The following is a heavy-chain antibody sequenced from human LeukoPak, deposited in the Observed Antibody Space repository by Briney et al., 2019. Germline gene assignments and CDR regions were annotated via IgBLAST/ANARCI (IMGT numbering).Heavy chain of an antibody. J-gene: IGHJ6*03. V-gene: IGHV1-18*01. CDR2: ISAYNGNT. Sequence: ASVKVSCKASGYTFTSYDISWVRQAPGQGLEWMGWISAYNGNTNYAQKLQGRVTMTTDTSTSTAYMELRSLRSDDTAVYYCARDRPLNCSSTSCYTGLVGYYYYYYMDVWGKGTTVTVSS. CDR3: ARDRPLNCSSTSCYTGLVGYYYYYYMDV. D-gene: IGHD2-2*02. CDR1: GYTFTSYD.